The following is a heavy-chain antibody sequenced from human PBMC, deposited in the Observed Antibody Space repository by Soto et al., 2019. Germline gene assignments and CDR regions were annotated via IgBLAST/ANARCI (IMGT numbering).Heavy chain of an antibody. V-gene: IGHV1-8*01. J-gene: IGHJ4*02. CDR3: ARGRALVKYQLLPTLDY. CDR1: GYTFTSYD. D-gene: IGHD2-2*01. Sequence: QVQLVQSGAEVKKPGASVKVSCKASGYTFTSYDINWVRQATGQGLEWMGWMNPNSGNTGYAQKFQGRVTMTRNTSISTAYMELSSLRSEDTAVHYCARGRALVKYQLLPTLDYWGQGTLVTVSS. CDR2: MNPNSGNT.